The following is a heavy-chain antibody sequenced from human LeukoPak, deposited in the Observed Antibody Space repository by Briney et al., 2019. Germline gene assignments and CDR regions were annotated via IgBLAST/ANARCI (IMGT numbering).Heavy chain of an antibody. CDR2: ISSSSNYI. J-gene: IGHJ4*02. CDR3: ARPVSGYSLGGAY. CDR1: GFTFSSYS. Sequence: PGGSLRLSCAASGFTFSSYSMNWVRQAPGKGLEWVSSISSSSNYIYYADSVKGRFTISRDNAKNSLYLQMNRLRAEDTAVYYCARPVSGYSLGGAYWGQGTLVTVSS. D-gene: IGHD5-12*01. V-gene: IGHV3-21*01.